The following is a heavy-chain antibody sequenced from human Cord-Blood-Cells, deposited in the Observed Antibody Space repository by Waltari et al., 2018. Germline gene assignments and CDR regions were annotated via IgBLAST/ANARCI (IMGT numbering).Heavy chain of an antibody. Sequence: QVQLVQSGAEVKKPGASVKVSCQASGYTFTGYYIHWVRQAPGQGLEWMGWINPNSGGTNYAQKFQGWVTMTRDTSISTAYMELSRLRSDDTAVYYCARDLSSSFAFDIWGQGTMVTVSS. CDR1: GYTFTGYY. J-gene: IGHJ3*02. V-gene: IGHV1-2*04. CDR3: ARDLSSSFAFDI. CDR2: INPNSGGT. D-gene: IGHD6-6*01.